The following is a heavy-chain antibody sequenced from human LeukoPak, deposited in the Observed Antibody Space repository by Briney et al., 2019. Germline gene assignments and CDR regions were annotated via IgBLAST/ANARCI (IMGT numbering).Heavy chain of an antibody. CDR1: GFTFSSYS. J-gene: IGHJ4*02. D-gene: IGHD6-13*01. Sequence: GGSLRFSCAASGFTFSSYSMNWVRQAPGKGLEWVSSISSSSSYIYYADSVKGRFTISRDNAKNSLYLQMNSLRAEDTAVYYCARVGPYSSSWDFDYWGQGTLVTVSS. V-gene: IGHV3-21*01. CDR3: ARVGPYSSSWDFDY. CDR2: ISSSSSYI.